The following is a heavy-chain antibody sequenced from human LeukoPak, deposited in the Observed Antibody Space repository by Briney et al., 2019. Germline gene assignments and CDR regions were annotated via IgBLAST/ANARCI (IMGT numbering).Heavy chain of an antibody. CDR3: TRDHLSGSCFDP. Sequence: ASVKVSCKTSGYTFTGYYIHWVRQAPGQGLEWMGRINPHSGGTNYVQRFQGRVTMTRDTSIATAYMELSRLRSDDTAVYYCTRDHLSGSCFDPWGQGTLVTVSS. CDR1: GYTFTGYY. J-gene: IGHJ5*02. V-gene: IGHV1-2*06. D-gene: IGHD1-26*01. CDR2: INPHSGGT.